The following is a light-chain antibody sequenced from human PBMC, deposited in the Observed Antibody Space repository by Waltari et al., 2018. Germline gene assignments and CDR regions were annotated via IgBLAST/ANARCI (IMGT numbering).Light chain of an antibody. Sequence: DVVMTQSPLSLPVTLGQPASISCRSSQSLVHTAGNTYLNWFQQRPGQPPSRLIYKSSRRESGGPDRFSGSGSGTDFTLKISRVEAEDVGVYYCMQGSHWPLTFGQGTKLEI. CDR2: KSS. J-gene: IGKJ2*01. CDR3: MQGSHWPLT. CDR1: QSLVHTAGNTY. V-gene: IGKV2-30*02.